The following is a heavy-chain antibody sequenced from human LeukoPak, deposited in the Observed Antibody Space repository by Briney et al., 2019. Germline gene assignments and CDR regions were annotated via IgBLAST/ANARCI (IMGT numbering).Heavy chain of an antibody. V-gene: IGHV5-51*01. D-gene: IGHD5-12*01. CDR2: IYPGDSDT. J-gene: IGHJ4*02. CDR1: GYSFTNNW. CDR3: ARRRGYSGDGLGSGRNYFDY. Sequence: GESLKISCKASGYSFTNNWIAWVRLMPGKGLEWVGIIYPGDSDTRYSPSFQGLVTISAEKSITTAYLQWSSLKASDTGMYYCARRRGYSGDGLGSGRNYFDYWGQGTLVTVSS.